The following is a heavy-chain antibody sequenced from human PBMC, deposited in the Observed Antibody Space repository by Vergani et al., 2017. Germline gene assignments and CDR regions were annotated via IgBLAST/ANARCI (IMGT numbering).Heavy chain of an antibody. CDR3: ARVPATATYYYDGMDV. J-gene: IGHJ6*02. Sequence: EVQLVQSGAEVKKPGESLKISCKGSGYSFTSYWIGWVRQMTGKGLEWMGIIYPGDSDTRYSPSFQGQVTISADKSISTAYLQWSSLKASDTAMYYCARVPATATYYYDGMDVWGQGTTVTVSS. V-gene: IGHV5-51*01. CDR2: IYPGDSDT. CDR1: GYSFTSYW. D-gene: IGHD2-2*01.